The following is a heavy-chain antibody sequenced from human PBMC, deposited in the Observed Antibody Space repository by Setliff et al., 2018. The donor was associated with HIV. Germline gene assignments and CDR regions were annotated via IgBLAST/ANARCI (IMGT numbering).Heavy chain of an antibody. CDR2: INHSGST. CDR1: GGSFSGYY. J-gene: IGHJ4*02. Sequence: SETLSLTCAVYGGSFSGYYWSWIRQPPGKGLEWIGEINHSGSTNYNPSLKSRVTISVDTSKNQFSLKLSSVTAADTAVYYCAGGRGVVVPAAAYYFDYWGQGTLVTVSS. CDR3: AGGRGVVVPAAAYYFDY. V-gene: IGHV4-34*01. D-gene: IGHD2-2*01.